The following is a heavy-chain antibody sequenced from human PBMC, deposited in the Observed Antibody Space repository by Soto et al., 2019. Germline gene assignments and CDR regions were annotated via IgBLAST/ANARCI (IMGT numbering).Heavy chain of an antibody. CDR1: GGSITRVAYY. Sequence: PSETLSLTCTVSGGSITRVAYYWTWIRQHPGKGLEWIGYIYYSGSTYYNPSLKSRVTISAGTSENLFSLELGSVTAADTAVYYCARGVTAAGQWYFELRGRRTPVTLSS. CDR3: ARGVTAAGQWYFEL. V-gene: IGHV4-31*03. CDR2: IYYSGST. D-gene: IGHD6-13*01. J-gene: IGHJ2*01.